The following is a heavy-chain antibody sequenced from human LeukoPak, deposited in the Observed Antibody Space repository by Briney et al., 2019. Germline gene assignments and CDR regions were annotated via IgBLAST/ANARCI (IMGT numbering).Heavy chain of an antibody. J-gene: IGHJ4*02. D-gene: IGHD1-7*01. V-gene: IGHV3-23*01. Sequence: GGSLRLSCAASGFTFSSYAMSWVRQAPGKGLEWVSAISGSGGSTYYAGSVKGRFTISRDNSKNTLYLQMNSLRAEDTAVYYCAKDWDYSYYFDYWGQGTLVTVSS. CDR3: AKDWDYSYYFDY. CDR2: ISGSGGST. CDR1: GFTFSSYA.